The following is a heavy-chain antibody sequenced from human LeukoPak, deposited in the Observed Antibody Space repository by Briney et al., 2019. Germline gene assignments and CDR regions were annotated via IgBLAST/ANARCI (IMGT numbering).Heavy chain of an antibody. V-gene: IGHV3-23*01. CDR1: GFTFSSYA. CDR2: ISGSGGST. D-gene: IGHD6-13*01. J-gene: IGHJ6*03. CDR3: AREFSSSWPFDYYYYMDV. Sequence: GGSLRLSCAASGFTFSSYAMSWVRQAPGKGLEWVSAISGSGGSTYYADSVKGRFTISRDNSKNTLYLQMNSLRAEDTAVYYCAREFSSSWPFDYYYYMDVWGKGTTVTISS.